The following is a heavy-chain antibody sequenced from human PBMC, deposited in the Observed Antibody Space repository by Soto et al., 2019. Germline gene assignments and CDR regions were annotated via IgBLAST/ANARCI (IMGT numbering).Heavy chain of an antibody. D-gene: IGHD3-3*01. V-gene: IGHV3-73*01. J-gene: IGHJ6*02. CDR3: ELRFLEWGNGMDV. CDR1: GFTFSGSA. Sequence: GSLRLSCAASGFTFSGSAMHWVRQASGKGLEWVGRIRSKANSYATAYAASVKGRFTISRDDSKNTAYLQMNSLKTEDTAVYYCELRFLEWGNGMDVWGQGTTVTVSS. CDR2: IRSKANSYAT.